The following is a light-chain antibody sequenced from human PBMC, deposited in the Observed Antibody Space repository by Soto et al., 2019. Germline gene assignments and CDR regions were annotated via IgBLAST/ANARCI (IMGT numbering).Light chain of an antibody. J-gene: IGKJ5*01. Sequence: EIVLTQSPGTLSLSPGERATLSCRASQSVSNNYLAWYQQKPGQAPRLLIYGASNRATGIPDRFSGSGSGTDFTLTLSSLEPEDFAVYYCQQRAGSSTFGQGTRLEIK. V-gene: IGKV3-20*01. CDR1: QSVSNNY. CDR2: GAS. CDR3: QQRAGSST.